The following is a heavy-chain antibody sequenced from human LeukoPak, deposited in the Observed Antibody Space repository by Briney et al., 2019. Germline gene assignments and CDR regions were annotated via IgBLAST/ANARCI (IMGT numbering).Heavy chain of an antibody. CDR2: MRYDGSNK. Sequence: PGGSLRLSWAASGFTVINNNMSWVRQAPGKGLEWVAFMRYDGSNKYYADSVKGRFTISRDNSKNTLYLQMNSLRAEDTAVYYCAKDKFGEYSNPTDIWGQGTMVTVSS. CDR3: AKDKFGEYSNPTDI. D-gene: IGHD3-10*01. V-gene: IGHV3-30*02. J-gene: IGHJ3*02. CDR1: GFTVINNN.